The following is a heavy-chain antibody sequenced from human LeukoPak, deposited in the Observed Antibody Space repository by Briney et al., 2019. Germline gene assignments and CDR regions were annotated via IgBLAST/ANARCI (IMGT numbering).Heavy chain of an antibody. CDR2: ISYDGSDK. J-gene: IGHJ3*01. Sequence: PGRSLRLSCAASGFTFNSNVMHWVRQAPGEELEWVAGISYDGSDKYYTDSVKGRFTISRGNSKNTQYLQMNSLRAEDTAVYYCARASTWVPGKDSSGYYYPYAFDLWGQGTMVTVSS. V-gene: IGHV3-30-3*01. CDR3: ARASTWVPGKDSSGYYYPYAFDL. D-gene: IGHD3-22*01. CDR1: GFTFNSNV.